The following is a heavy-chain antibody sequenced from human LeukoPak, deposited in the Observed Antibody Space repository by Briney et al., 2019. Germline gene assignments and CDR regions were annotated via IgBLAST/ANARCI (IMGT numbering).Heavy chain of an antibody. CDR3: ARTLGYPFDY. D-gene: IGHD5-12*01. J-gene: IGHJ4*02. CDR2: INHSGST. Sequence: SETLSLTCAVYGGSFSGYYWSWIRQPPGKGLEWIGEINHSGSTNYNPSLKSRVTISVDTSKNQFSLKLSSVTAADTAVYYCARTLGYPFDYWGQGTLVTVSS. CDR1: GGSFSGYY. V-gene: IGHV4-34*01.